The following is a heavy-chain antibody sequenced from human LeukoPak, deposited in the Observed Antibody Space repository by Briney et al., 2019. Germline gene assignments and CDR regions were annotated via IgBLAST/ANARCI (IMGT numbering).Heavy chain of an antibody. V-gene: IGHV4-39*01. J-gene: IGHJ4*02. D-gene: IGHD3-16*01. CDR3: ARSVRMITTGFDY. CDR2: IYYSGST. CDR1: GGSISSSSYY. Sequence: PSETLSLTCTVSGGSISSSSYYWGWIRQPPGKGLEWIGSIYYSGSTYYNPSLKSRVTISVDTSKNQFSLKLSSVTAADTAVYYCARSVRMITTGFDYWGQGTLVTVSS.